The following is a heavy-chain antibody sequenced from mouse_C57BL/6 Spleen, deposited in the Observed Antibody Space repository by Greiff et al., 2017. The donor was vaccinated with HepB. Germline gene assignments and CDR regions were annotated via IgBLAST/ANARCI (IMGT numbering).Heavy chain of an antibody. V-gene: IGHV1-82*01. CDR3: ARSPTTVVGPYYYAMDY. CDR1: GYAFSSSW. J-gene: IGHJ4*01. D-gene: IGHD1-1*01. Sequence: VQLQQSGPELVKPGASVKISCKASGYAFSSSWMNWVKQRPGKGLEWIGRIYPGDGDTNYNGKFKGKATLTADKSSSTAYMQLSSLTSEDSAVYFCARSPTTVVGPYYYAMDYWGQGTSVTVSS. CDR2: IYPGDGDT.